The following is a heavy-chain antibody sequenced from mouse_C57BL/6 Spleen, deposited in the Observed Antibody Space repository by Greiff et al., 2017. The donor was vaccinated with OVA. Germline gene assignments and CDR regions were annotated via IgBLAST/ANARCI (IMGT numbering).Heavy chain of an antibody. J-gene: IGHJ2*01. CDR1: GFNIKNTY. V-gene: IGHV14-3*01. CDR3: AREGVYYGNYEGYFDY. CDR2: IDPANGNT. D-gene: IGHD2-1*01. Sequence: VHVKQSVAELVRPGASVKLSCTASGFNIKNTYMHWVKQRPEQGLEWIGRIDPANGNTKYAPKFQGKATITADTSSNTAYLQLSSLTSEDTAIYYCAREGVYYGNYEGYFDYWGQGTTLTVSS.